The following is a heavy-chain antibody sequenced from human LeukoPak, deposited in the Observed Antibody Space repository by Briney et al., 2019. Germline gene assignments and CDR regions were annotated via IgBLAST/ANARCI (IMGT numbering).Heavy chain of an antibody. Sequence: SETLSLTCSVSGYSISSGSYWGWIRQPPGKGLEWIGSIYHSGSTYYNPSLKSRVTISVDTSKNQFSLKLSSVTAADTAVYYCARVTIRSGSPLHAFDIWGQGTMVTVSS. V-gene: IGHV4-38-2*02. D-gene: IGHD3-22*01. CDR1: GYSISSGSY. J-gene: IGHJ3*02. CDR3: ARVTIRSGSPLHAFDI. CDR2: IYHSGST.